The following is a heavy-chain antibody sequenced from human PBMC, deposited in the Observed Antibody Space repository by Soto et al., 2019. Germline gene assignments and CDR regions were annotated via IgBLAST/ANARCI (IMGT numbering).Heavy chain of an antibody. J-gene: IGHJ4*02. D-gene: IGHD1-26*01. V-gene: IGHV1-69*13. Sequence: SVKVSCKASGGTFSSYAISWVRQAPGQGLEWMGGIIPIFGTANYAQKFQGRVTITADESTSTAYMELSSLRSEDTAVYYCARSLFYYSGSYSLDYWGQGTLVTVSS. CDR2: IIPIFGTA. CDR3: ARSLFYYSGSYSLDY. CDR1: GGTFSSYA.